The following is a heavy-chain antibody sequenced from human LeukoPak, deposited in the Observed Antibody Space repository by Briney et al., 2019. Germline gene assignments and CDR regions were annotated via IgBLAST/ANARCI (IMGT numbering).Heavy chain of an antibody. D-gene: IGHD4-17*01. CDR1: GFTFSSYW. J-gene: IGHJ4*02. V-gene: IGHV3-74*01. Sequence: GGSLRLSCAASGFTFSSYWMHWVRQAPGKGLVWVSRINRDGTSTSYADSVKGRFTISRDNTKNTLYLQMNSLRAEDTAVYYCARVRYGDHAFDYWGQGTLVTVSS. CDR2: INRDGTST. CDR3: ARVRYGDHAFDY.